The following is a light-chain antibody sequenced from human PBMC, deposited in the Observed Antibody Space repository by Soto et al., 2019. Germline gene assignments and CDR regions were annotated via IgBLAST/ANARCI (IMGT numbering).Light chain of an antibody. CDR2: SDS. J-gene: IGLJ2*01. Sequence: QSVLTQPPSASGTPGQRVTISCSGSSSNIGSNTVNWYQQVPGMAPKLLIYSDSQRPSGVPDRFSGSESGTSVSLAISGLQSEDEADYYCAAWDDSLRVVGFGGGTKVTVL. CDR1: SSNIGSNT. V-gene: IGLV1-44*01. CDR3: AAWDDSLRVVG.